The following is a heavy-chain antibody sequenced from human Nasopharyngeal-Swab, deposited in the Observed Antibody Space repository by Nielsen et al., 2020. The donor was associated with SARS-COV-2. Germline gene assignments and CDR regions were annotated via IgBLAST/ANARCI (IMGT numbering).Heavy chain of an antibody. CDR1: GFTFRSYA. Sequence: GESLKISCAASGFTFRSYAISWVRQAPGKCLEWVSVISGSDHTTYYADSVKGRFTISRDNSKNTVNLQMNSLRVEDTAIYYCAKDRDSGDDSDDYYHYYGMDVWGQGTTVTVFS. D-gene: IGHD5-12*01. CDR2: ISGSDHTT. J-gene: IGHJ6*02. V-gene: IGHV3-23*01. CDR3: AKDRDSGDDSDDYYHYYGMDV.